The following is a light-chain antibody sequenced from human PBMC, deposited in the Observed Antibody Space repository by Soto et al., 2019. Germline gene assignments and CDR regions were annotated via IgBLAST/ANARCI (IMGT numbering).Light chain of an antibody. Sequence: EIELTQSPGTLSLSPGERATLSCRASQSVSNNYLAWYQQKPGQAPRLXXYDASTRANGIPARFSGSGSGTELTLTISSLQSEAFALYGDHQYNHRPTGTFGPGTKVDIK. CDR2: DAS. CDR1: QSVSNN. CDR3: HQYNHRPTGT. V-gene: IGKV3-15*01. J-gene: IGKJ3*01.